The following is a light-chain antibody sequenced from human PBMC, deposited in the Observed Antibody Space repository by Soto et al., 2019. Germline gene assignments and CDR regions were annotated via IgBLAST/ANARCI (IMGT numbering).Light chain of an antibody. CDR1: QTVDTDY. Sequence: EIVLTQSPGTLSLPPGERATLSCRASQTVDTDYLTWYQHKPGQAPRLLIFDASSRATGIPDRFSGSGSGAEFTPTSSRLEPEDFLVYYCQQYYSCPPITFGQGTRLKIK. V-gene: IGKV3-20*01. CDR2: DAS. CDR3: QQYYSCPPIT. J-gene: IGKJ5*01.